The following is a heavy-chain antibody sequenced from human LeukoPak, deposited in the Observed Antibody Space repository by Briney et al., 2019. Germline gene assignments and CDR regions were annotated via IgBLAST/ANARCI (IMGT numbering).Heavy chain of an antibody. Sequence: GGSLRLSCVASGFTFSSYAMSWVRQAPGKGLEWVSAISGSGDRTYYADFVRGRFTNSRDNTKSTLYLQMNSLRAEDTAVYYCARDIVVVVAAGMIDYWGQGTLVTVSS. CDR1: GFTFSSYA. CDR2: ISGSGDRT. D-gene: IGHD2-15*01. J-gene: IGHJ4*02. CDR3: ARDIVVVVAAGMIDY. V-gene: IGHV3-23*01.